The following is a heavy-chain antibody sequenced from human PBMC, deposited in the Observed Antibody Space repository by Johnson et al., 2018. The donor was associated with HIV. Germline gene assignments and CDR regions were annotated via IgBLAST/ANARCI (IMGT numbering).Heavy chain of an antibody. D-gene: IGHD6-19*01. CDR1: GFTFSSYG. J-gene: IGHJ3*01. CDR2: IRYDGTNK. Sequence: VQLLESGGGVVQPGGSLRLSCAASGFTFSSYGMHWVRQAPGKGLEWVAFIRYDGTNKYYADSVKGRFTISRENSKIRRYLQMNSLRAGDTAVYYCAKDKAVASLGNAFDVWGQGAMVTVSS. CDR3: AKDKAVASLGNAFDV. V-gene: IGHV3-30*02.